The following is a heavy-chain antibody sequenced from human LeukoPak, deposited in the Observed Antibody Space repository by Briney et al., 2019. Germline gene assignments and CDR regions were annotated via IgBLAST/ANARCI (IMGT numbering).Heavy chain of an antibody. D-gene: IGHD3-22*01. CDR2: INHSGST. J-gene: IGHJ4*02. Sequence: SETLSLTCAVYGGSFSGYYWSWIRQPPGKGLEWIGEINHSGSTNYNPSLKSRVTISVDTSKNQFSLKLSSVTAADTAVYYCARVGDSRVYYFDYWGQGPRSPSPQ. V-gene: IGHV4-34*01. CDR3: ARVGDSRVYYFDY. CDR1: GGSFSGYY.